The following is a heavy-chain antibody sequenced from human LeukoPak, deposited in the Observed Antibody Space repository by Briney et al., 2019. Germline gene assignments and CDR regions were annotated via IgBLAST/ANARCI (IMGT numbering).Heavy chain of an antibody. D-gene: IGHD3-3*01. J-gene: IGHJ4*02. CDR1: GASITSSAYY. Sequence: SETLSLTCGVSGASITSSAYYWGWIRQSPGKGLEWIGSISHSGSTYYNPSLKSRVTISVDTSNYKFSVKLGSLTATDTAVYFCASHFLWSDTCGFDFWGQGILVTVSS. CDR3: ASHFLWSDTCGFDF. CDR2: ISHSGST. V-gene: IGHV4-39*01.